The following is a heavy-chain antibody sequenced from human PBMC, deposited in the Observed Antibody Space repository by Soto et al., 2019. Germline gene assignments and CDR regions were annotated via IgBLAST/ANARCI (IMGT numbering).Heavy chain of an antibody. CDR2: ITWNSGRI. J-gene: IGHJ3*01. CDR3: AEDSTIFGVVSHKAFDL. V-gene: IGHV3-9*01. Sequence: PGGSLRLSCTASGFTFDDYAMHWVRQPPGKGLGWVSSITWNSGRIVYADSVKGRFTISRDNARNSLFLQMSSLRDADTALYHCAEDSTIFGVVSHKAFDLWGQGTTVTVSS. D-gene: IGHD3-3*02. CDR1: GFTFDDYA.